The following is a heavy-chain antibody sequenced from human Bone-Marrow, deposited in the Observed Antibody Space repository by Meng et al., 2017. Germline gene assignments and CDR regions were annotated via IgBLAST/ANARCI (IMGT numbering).Heavy chain of an antibody. CDR2: IYYSGTT. CDR3: ARGQYY. V-gene: IGHV4-61*01. Sequence: QVQLQESGPGLVRPSETLSLTCTVSGGSVNSGSYAWSWIRQPPGKGXEWIGNIYYSGTTNYNPSLKSRVTISIDASKNQFSLMLSSLTAADTAVYYCARGQYYWGQGTLVTVSS. CDR1: GGSVNSGSYA. J-gene: IGHJ4*02.